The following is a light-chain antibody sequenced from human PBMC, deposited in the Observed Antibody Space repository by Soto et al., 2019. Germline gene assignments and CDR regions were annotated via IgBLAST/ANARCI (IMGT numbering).Light chain of an antibody. CDR1: SSDVGSYNL. Sequence: QSALTQPASVSGSPGQSITISCTGTSSDVGSYNLVSWYQQDPGKATKLLIYDVNKRPSGLSNRFSGSKSGNTASLTISGLQADDEDHYYCCSYATSSTWVFGGGTKLTVL. J-gene: IGLJ3*02. CDR3: CSYATSSTWV. V-gene: IGLV2-23*02. CDR2: DVN.